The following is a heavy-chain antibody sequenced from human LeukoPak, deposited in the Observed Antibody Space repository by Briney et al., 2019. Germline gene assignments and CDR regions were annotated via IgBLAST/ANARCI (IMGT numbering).Heavy chain of an antibody. J-gene: IGHJ4*02. CDR3: AKGARWGYERDGVDY. V-gene: IGHV3-21*04. Sequence: PGGSLRLSCAASGFTFSSYSMNWVRQAPGKGLEWVSSISSSSSYIYYADSVKGRFTISRDNSKNTLYLQMNSLRAEDTAVYYCAKGARWGYERDGVDYWGQGTLVTVSS. CDR1: GFTFSSYS. D-gene: IGHD5-12*01. CDR2: ISSSSSYI.